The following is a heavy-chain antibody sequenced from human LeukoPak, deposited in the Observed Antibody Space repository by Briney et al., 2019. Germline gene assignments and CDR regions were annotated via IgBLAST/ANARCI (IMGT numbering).Heavy chain of an antibody. CDR2: IYPGDSDT. V-gene: IGHV5-51*01. Sequence: GESLKISCKGSGYSFTSYWIGWVRQMPGKGLEWMGIIYPGDSDTRYSPSFQGQVTISADKSISTAYLQWSSLKAPDTAMYYCARRYSNTAWGFDPWGQGTLVTVSS. CDR1: GYSFTSYW. D-gene: IGHD4-11*01. J-gene: IGHJ5*02. CDR3: ARRYSNTAWGFDP.